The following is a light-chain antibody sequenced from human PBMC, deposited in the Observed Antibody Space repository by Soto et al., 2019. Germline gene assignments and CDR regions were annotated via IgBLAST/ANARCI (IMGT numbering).Light chain of an antibody. CDR1: ISDVAAYDY. Sequence: SVLTQPASVSGSPGQSITISCTGSISDVAAYDYVSLYQQHPGKAPKLIIFEVSNRPSGSSSRFSGSKSGNTASLTISGLQTEDEAHYYCGSYTSSSNYVFGTGTKVTVL. CDR2: EVS. V-gene: IGLV2-14*01. J-gene: IGLJ1*01. CDR3: GSYTSSSNYV.